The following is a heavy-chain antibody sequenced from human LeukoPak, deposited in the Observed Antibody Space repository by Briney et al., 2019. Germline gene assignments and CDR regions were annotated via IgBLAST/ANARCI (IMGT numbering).Heavy chain of an antibody. Sequence: SSQTLSLTCAVSGGSISSGGYSWSWIRQPPGKGLEWIWYSYHSGSTYYNPSLKSRVTISVDRSKNQFSLKLSSVTAADTAVYYCARHYGDYGDHAYYFDYWGQGTLVTVSS. J-gene: IGHJ4*02. CDR3: ARHYGDYGDHAYYFDY. CDR2: SYHSGST. CDR1: GGSISSGGYS. D-gene: IGHD4-17*01. V-gene: IGHV4-30-2*01.